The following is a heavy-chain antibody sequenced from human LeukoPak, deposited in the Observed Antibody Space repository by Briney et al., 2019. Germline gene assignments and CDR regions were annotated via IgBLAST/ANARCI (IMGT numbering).Heavy chain of an antibody. Sequence: GGSLRLSCAVSGITLSNYGVSWVRQAPGKGLEWVAGISDSGGRTNYADSVKGRFAISRDNPKNTIYLQMNSLRAEDTAVYFCAKRGVVIRVILVGFHKEAYYFDSWGQGALVTVSS. D-gene: IGHD3-22*01. CDR1: GITLSNYG. V-gene: IGHV3-23*01. J-gene: IGHJ4*02. CDR2: ISDSGGRT. CDR3: AKRGVVIRVILVGFHKEAYYFDS.